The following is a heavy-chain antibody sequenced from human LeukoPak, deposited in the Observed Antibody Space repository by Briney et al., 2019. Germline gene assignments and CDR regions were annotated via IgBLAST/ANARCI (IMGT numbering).Heavy chain of an antibody. CDR1: GGSISSYY. Sequence: SETLSLTCTVSGGSISSYYWSWIRQPAGKGLEWIGRIYTSGSTNYNPSLKSRVTMSVDTSKNQFSLKLSSVTAADTAVYYCVSSGDILTGSSAFDIWGQETMVTVSS. D-gene: IGHD3-9*01. CDR2: IYTSGST. J-gene: IGHJ3*02. CDR3: VSSGDILTGSSAFDI. V-gene: IGHV4-4*07.